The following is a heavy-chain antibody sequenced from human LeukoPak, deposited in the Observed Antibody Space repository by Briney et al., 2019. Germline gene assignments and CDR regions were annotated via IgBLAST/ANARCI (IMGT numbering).Heavy chain of an antibody. V-gene: IGHV4-34*01. CDR3: VTSIALAGWGAFDV. Sequence: SETLSLTCAVYGGSFSGYYWSWIRQPPGKGLEWIGEINHSGSTNYNASLKSRVTISVDTSKNQFSLKLNSLTVADTAVYYCVTSIALAGWGAFDVWGQGTMVTVSS. CDR2: INHSGST. D-gene: IGHD6-13*01. CDR1: GGSFSGYY. J-gene: IGHJ3*01.